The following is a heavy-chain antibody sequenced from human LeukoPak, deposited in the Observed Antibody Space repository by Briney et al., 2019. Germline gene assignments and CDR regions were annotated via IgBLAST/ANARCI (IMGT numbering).Heavy chain of an antibody. CDR1: GGTFSSYA. D-gene: IGHD2-2*01. V-gene: IGHV1-69*13. J-gene: IGHJ5*02. CDR3: ARRWSSTSCYWFDP. Sequence: ASVKVSCKASGGTFSSYAISWVRQAPGQGLEWMGGIIPIFGTANYAQKFQGRVTITADESTSTAYMELSSLRSEDTAVYYCARRWSSTSCYWFDPWGQGTLVTVSS. CDR2: IIPIFGTA.